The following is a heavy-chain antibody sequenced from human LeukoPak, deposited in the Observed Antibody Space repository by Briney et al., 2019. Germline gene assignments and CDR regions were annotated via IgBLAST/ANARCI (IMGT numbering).Heavy chain of an antibody. CDR3: ARDRLVLGQLRLGELGY. Sequence: ASVKVSCKASGSPFTSYGISWVRQAPGQGLEWMGWISAYNGNTNYAQKLQGRVTMTTDTSTSTAYMELRSLRSDDTAVYYCARDRLVLGQLRLGELGYWGQGTLVTVSS. J-gene: IGHJ4*02. CDR1: GSPFTSYG. D-gene: IGHD3-16*01. V-gene: IGHV1-18*01. CDR2: ISAYNGNT.